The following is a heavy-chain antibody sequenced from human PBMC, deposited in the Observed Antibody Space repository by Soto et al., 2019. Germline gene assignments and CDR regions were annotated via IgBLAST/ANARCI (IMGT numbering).Heavy chain of an antibody. CDR2: IYPGDSDT. CDR3: ARSYEVPAAVGYSYGPTWAPWDY. CDR1: GYSFTSYW. Sequence: GESLKISCKGSGYSFTSYWIGWVRQMPGKGLEWMGIIYPGDSDTRYSPSFQGQVTISADKSISTAYLQWSSLKASDTAMYYCARSYEVPAAVGYSYGPTWAPWDYWGQGTMVTVST. J-gene: IGHJ4*02. V-gene: IGHV5-51*01. D-gene: IGHD5-18*01.